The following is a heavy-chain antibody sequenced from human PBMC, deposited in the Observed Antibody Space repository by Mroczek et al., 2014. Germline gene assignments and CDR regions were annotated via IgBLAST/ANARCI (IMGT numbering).Heavy chain of an antibody. J-gene: IGHJ6*02. CDR3: ARHHGPDYYYYYGMDV. Sequence: VQLVQSGEAWSSLGGSLRLSCAASGFTFSSYWMSWVRQAPGKGLEWVANIKQDGSEKYYVDSVKGRFTISRDNAKNSLYLQMNSLRAEDTAVYYCARHHGPDYYYYYGMDVWGQGTTVTVSS. CDR2: IKQDGSEK. CDR1: GFTFSSYW. V-gene: IGHV3-7*01. D-gene: IGHD2-8*01.